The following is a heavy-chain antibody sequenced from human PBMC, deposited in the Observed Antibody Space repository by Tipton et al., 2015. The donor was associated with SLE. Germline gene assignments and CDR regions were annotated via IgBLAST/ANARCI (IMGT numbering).Heavy chain of an antibody. V-gene: IGHV4-59*11. CDR2: IYYSWST. D-gene: IGHD1-20*01. J-gene: IGHJ4*02. CDR3: ARSITGTTEDCFDY. CDR1: GGSISSHY. Sequence: TLSLTCTVSGGSISSHYWSWIRQPPGKGLEWIGYIYYSWSTNYNPTLKSRVTISIDTSKNQFSLKLSSVTAADTAVYYCARSITGTTEDCFDYWGQGTLVTVSS.